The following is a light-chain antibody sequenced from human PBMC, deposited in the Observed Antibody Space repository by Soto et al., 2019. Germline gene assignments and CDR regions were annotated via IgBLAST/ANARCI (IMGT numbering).Light chain of an antibody. CDR1: SSDVGGYDY. CDR2: EVT. V-gene: IGLV2-14*01. J-gene: IGLJ1*01. Sequence: QSALTQPASVSGSPGQSIAISCTGTSSDVGGYDYVSWYQQQPDKAPKLMIYEVTKRPSGVSNRFSGSKSGNTASLTISGLQAEDEADYSSSSHTTGSPRVFGTGTKVTVL. CDR3: SSHTTGSPRV.